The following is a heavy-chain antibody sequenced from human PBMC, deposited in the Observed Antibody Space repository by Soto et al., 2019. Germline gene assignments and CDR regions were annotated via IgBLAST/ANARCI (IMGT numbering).Heavy chain of an antibody. CDR2: IYHSGST. CDR1: GGSLSNYY. CDR3: ARDNYYDSSGGYFDY. V-gene: IGHV4-34*01. D-gene: IGHD3-22*01. Sequence: PSETLSLTCAVSGGSLSNYYWSWIRQPPGKGLEWIGEIYHSGSTNYNPSLKSRVTISVDTSKNQFYLKLSSVTAADTAVYYCARDNYYDSSGGYFDYWGQGTLVTVSS. J-gene: IGHJ4*02.